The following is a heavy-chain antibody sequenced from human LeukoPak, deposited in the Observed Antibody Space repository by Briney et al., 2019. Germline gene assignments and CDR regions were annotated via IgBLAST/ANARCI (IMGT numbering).Heavy chain of an antibody. J-gene: IGHJ4*02. V-gene: IGHV4-38-2*02. CDR2: IYHSGNT. CDR1: GYSISSGYY. Sequence: SETLSLTCTVSGYSISSGYYWGWIRQPPGKGLEWIGSIYHSGNTYYNPSLKSRVTISVDTSKNQFSLKVNSVTAADTAVYYCARRVACTFPGGERIDYWGQGTLVTVSS. CDR3: ARRVACTFPGGERIDY. D-gene: IGHD2-21*01.